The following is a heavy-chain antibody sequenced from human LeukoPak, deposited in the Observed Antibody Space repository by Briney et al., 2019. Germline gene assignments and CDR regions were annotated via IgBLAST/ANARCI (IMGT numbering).Heavy chain of an antibody. V-gene: IGHV4-34*01. J-gene: IGHJ5*02. CDR2: INHSGST. Sequence: SETLSLTCALYGGSFSGYYWSWIRHPPGEGLEWIGEINHSGSTNYNPSLKSRVTISVDTSKNQFSLKLSSVTAADTAVYYCARSSGWLRYFDWPQGRQYNWFDPWGQGTLVTVSS. CDR3: ARSSGWLRYFDWPQGRQYNWFDP. D-gene: IGHD3-9*01. CDR1: GGSFSGYY.